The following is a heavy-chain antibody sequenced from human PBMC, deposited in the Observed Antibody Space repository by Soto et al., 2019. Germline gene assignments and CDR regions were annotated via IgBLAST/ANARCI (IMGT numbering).Heavy chain of an antibody. D-gene: IGHD3-3*01. CDR2: IYSGGST. J-gene: IGHJ4*02. V-gene: IGHV3-66*01. CDR3: ARDHYDFWSGSPPADY. CDR1: VFAFNSFA. Sequence: GGSLRLSCAASVFAFNSFAMSWVRQAPGKGLEWVSVIYSGGSTYYADSVKGRFTISRDNSKNTLYLQMNSLRAEDTAVYYCARDHYDFWSGSPPADYWGQGTLVTVSS.